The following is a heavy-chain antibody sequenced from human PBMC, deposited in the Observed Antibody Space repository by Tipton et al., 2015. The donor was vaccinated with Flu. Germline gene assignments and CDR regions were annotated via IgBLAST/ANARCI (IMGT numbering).Heavy chain of an antibody. CDR3: ARGGGRQQLDPWYYYGMDV. D-gene: IGHD6-13*01. CDR2: IYYSGST. J-gene: IGHJ6*02. V-gene: IGHV4-59*01. Sequence: TLSLTCTVSGGSISSYYWSWIRQPPGKGLEWIGYIYYSGSTNYNPSLTSRVTISVDTSKNQFSLKLSSVTAADTAVYYCARGGGRQQLDPWYYYGMDVWGQGP. CDR1: GGSISSYY.